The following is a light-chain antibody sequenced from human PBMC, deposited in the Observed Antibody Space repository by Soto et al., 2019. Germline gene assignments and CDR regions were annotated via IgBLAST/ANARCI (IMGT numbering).Light chain of an antibody. CDR3: HQIYGPPYP. J-gene: IGKJ2*01. CDR1: QSISDN. Sequence: EMTQSPSSLSASVGDRVTITCRASQSISDNVNWYQFQPGKAPKLLIYAASSLQTGVPSRFSGSGSGTVFPLIIPSLKPEDSETYYCHQIYGPPYPFGRGTKVEIK. CDR2: AAS. V-gene: IGKV1-39*01.